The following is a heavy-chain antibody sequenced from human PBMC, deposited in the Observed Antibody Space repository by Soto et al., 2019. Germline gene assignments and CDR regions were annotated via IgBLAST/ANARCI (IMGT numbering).Heavy chain of an antibody. J-gene: IGHJ4*02. CDR2: ISAANGNT. D-gene: IGHD3-22*01. V-gene: IGHV1-3*01. CDR1: GYTFTSYA. Sequence: ASVKVSCKASGYTFTSYAMHWVRQAPGQTLEWMGWISAANGNTKYSQEFQGRVTITRDTSASTAYMELSSLRSEDTAVYYCAREVDSSGYSPADYCGQGTLVTVSS. CDR3: AREVDSSGYSPADY.